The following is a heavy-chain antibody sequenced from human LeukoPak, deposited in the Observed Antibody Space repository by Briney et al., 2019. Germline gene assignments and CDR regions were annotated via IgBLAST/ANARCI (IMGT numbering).Heavy chain of an antibody. Sequence: PGGSLRLSCAASGFTFSIYAMSWVRQAPGKGLEWVSSISGSGGGDSTYYADSVKGRFTISRDNSKNTLYLQMNSLRAEDTAVYYCAKDGTYCSSTSCYGMDVWGQGTTVTVSS. CDR3: AKDGTYCSSTSCYGMDV. CDR2: ISGSGGGDST. V-gene: IGHV3-23*01. J-gene: IGHJ6*02. D-gene: IGHD2-2*01. CDR1: GFTFSIYA.